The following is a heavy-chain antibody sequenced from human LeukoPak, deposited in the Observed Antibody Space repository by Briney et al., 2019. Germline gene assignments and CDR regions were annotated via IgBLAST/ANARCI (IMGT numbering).Heavy chain of an antibody. CDR2: LSWDSANI. CDR3: AKDHALYYDSSGYYPFTPEYYFDY. V-gene: IGHV3-9*01. CDR1: GFTFHDYA. J-gene: IGHJ4*02. D-gene: IGHD3-22*01. Sequence: GGSLRLSCAASGFTFHDYAMHWVRQAPGQGLEWVSGLSWDSANIGYADSVKGRFTISRDNSKNTLYLQMNSLRAEDTAVYYCAKDHALYYDSSGYYPFTPEYYFDYWGQGTLVTVSS.